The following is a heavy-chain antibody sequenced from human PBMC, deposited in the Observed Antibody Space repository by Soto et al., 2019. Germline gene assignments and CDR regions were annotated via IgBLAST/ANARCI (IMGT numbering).Heavy chain of an antibody. V-gene: IGHV3-64*02. CDR1: GFTFSSYA. CDR2: ISSNGGST. D-gene: IGHD4-17*01. Sequence: EVQLVESGEGLVQPGGSLRLSCAASGFTFSSYAMHWVRQAPGKGLEYVSAISSNGGSTYYADSVKGRFTISRDNSKNTRYLQMGSLRAEDMAVYYCAREDGNRAFDIWGQGTMVTVSS. J-gene: IGHJ3*02. CDR3: AREDGNRAFDI.